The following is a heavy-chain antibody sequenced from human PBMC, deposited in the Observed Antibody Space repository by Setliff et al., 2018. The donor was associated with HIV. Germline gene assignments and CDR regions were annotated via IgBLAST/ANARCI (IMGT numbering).Heavy chain of an antibody. Sequence: SETLSLTCAVYGGSFSGYYWSWIRQPPGKGLEWIGEINHSGSTNYNPSLKSRVTISVDTSMNQFSLKLSSVTAADTAVYYCARDRIWKGYYDYWGQGTLVTVSS. D-gene: IGHD3-3*01. J-gene: IGHJ4*02. CDR2: INHSGST. V-gene: IGHV4-34*01. CDR1: GGSFSGYY. CDR3: ARDRIWKGYYDY.